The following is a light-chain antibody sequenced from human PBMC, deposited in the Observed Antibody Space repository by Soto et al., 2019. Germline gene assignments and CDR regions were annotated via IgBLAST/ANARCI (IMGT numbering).Light chain of an antibody. V-gene: IGKV1-6*01. J-gene: IGKJ1*01. Sequence: IPMTQSPSSLSASVGDRVAITCRASQDIGNDLGWYQQKPGKAPKLLIYAASSLQSGVPSRFSGSGSGTDFTLTINSLQPEDFATYYCLQDYSYPQTFGQGTKV. CDR1: QDIGND. CDR3: LQDYSYPQT. CDR2: AAS.